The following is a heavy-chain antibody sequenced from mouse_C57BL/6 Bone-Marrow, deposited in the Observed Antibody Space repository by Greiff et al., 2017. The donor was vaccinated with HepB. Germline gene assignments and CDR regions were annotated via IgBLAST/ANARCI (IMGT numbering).Heavy chain of an antibody. V-gene: IGHV3-6*01. J-gene: IGHJ3*01. CDR1: GYSITSGYY. D-gene: IGHD1-1*02. CDR2: ISYDGSN. CDR3: AREDYGQLRLAY. Sequence: EVHLVESGPGLVKPSQSLSLTCSVTGYSITSGYYWNWIRQFPGNKLEWMGYISYDGSNNYNPSLKNRISITRDTSKNQFFLKLNSVTTEDTATYYCAREDYGQLRLAYWGQGTLVTVSA.